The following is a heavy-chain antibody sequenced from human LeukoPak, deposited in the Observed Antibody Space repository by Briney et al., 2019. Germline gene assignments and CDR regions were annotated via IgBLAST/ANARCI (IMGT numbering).Heavy chain of an antibody. CDR1: GYTFTSYG. V-gene: IGHV1-18*01. J-gene: IGHJ4*02. CDR3: ARVHDSSSSYINFDY. Sequence: GASVKVSCKASGYTFTSYGISWVRQAPGQGLEWMGWISAYNGNTNYAQKLQGRVTMTTDTSTSTAYMELRSLRSDDTAVYYCARVHDSSSSYINFDYWGQGTLVTVSS. D-gene: IGHD6-6*01. CDR2: ISAYNGNT.